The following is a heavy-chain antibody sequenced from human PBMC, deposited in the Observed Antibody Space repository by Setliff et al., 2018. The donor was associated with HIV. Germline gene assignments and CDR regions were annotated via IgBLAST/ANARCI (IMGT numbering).Heavy chain of an antibody. V-gene: IGHV1-3*01. J-gene: IGHJ5*02. CDR2: VNAGNGNT. CDR1: GDTFSNYV. D-gene: IGHD6-19*01. Sequence: ASVKVSCKASGDTFSNYVLSWVRQAPGQRLEWMGWVNAGNGNTKYSEKFQGRVTITRDTAASTVYMELSSLKSEDTAVYYCAREGQWLAWGQGTLVTVSS. CDR3: AREGQWLA.